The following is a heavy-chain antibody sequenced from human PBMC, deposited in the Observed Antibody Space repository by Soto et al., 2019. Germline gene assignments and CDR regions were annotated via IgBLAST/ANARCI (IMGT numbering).Heavy chain of an antibody. D-gene: IGHD3-3*01. V-gene: IGHV2-5*02. J-gene: IGHJ4*02. Sequence: QITLKESGPTLVKPTQTLTLTCTFSGFSLSTSGVGVGWIRQPPGKALEWLALMYWDDDKRYSPSLKSRLTRTKDTSKNQVVLTMTNMDPVDTATDYCAHRLRGRFLEWSSFDYWGQGTLVTVSS. CDR3: AHRLRGRFLEWSSFDY. CDR1: GFSLSTSGVG. CDR2: MYWDDDK.